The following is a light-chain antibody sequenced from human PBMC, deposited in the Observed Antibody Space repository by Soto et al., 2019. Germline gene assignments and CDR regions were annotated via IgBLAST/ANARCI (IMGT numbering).Light chain of an antibody. CDR1: QSISSY. CDR2: AAS. CDR3: QQSYSTLWT. V-gene: IGKV1-39*01. Sequence: DIQMTQSPSSLSASVGDRVTITCRASQSISSYLNWYQQKPGKAPELLIYAASSLQSGVPSRFRGSGSGTDFTLTISSLQPEDFATYYCQQSYSTLWTFGQGTKVEIK. J-gene: IGKJ1*01.